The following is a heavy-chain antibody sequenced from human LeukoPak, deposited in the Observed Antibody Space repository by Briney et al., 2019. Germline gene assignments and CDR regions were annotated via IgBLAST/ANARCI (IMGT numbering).Heavy chain of an antibody. D-gene: IGHD6-13*01. CDR2: INDDGSAT. J-gene: IGHJ3*02. Sequence: GGSLRLSCAASGFTFSNYWMHWVRQVPGKGLVWVSRINDDGSATFYADSVKGRFTISRDNAKNSLYLQMNSLRAEDTAVYYCARIAAAGPFDAFDIWGQGTMVTVSS. CDR3: ARIAAAGPFDAFDI. V-gene: IGHV3-74*01. CDR1: GFTFSNYW.